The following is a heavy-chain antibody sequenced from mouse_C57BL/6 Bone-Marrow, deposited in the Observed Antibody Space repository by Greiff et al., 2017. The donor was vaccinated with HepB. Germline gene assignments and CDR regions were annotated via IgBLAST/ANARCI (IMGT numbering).Heavy chain of an antibody. V-gene: IGHV1-64*01. J-gene: IGHJ3*01. CDR3: ARETLSATVGRAWFAY. D-gene: IGHD1-1*01. CDR1: GYTFTSYW. CDR2: IHPNSGST. Sequence: QVHVKQPGAELVKPGASVKLSCKASGYTFTSYWMHWVKQRPGQGLEWIGMIHPNSGSTNYNEKFKSKATLTVDKSSSTAYMQLSSLTSEDSAVYYCARETLSATVGRAWFAYWGQGTLVTVSA.